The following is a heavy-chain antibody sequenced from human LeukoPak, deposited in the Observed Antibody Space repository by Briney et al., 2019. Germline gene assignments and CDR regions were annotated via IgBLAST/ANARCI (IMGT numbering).Heavy chain of an antibody. Sequence: ASVKVSCKASGYTFTSYGISWVRQAPGQGLEWMGWISAYNGNTNYAQKLQGRVTMTTDTSTSIAYMELRSLRSDDTAVYYCAAQSLYCSSTSCYRVDAFDIWGQGTMVTVSS. CDR2: ISAYNGNT. CDR1: GYTFTSYG. J-gene: IGHJ3*02. CDR3: AAQSLYCSSTSCYRVDAFDI. D-gene: IGHD2-2*01. V-gene: IGHV1-18*01.